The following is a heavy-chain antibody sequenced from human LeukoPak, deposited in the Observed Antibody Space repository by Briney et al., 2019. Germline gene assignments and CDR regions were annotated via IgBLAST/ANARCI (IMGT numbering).Heavy chain of an antibody. V-gene: IGHV4-4*07. D-gene: IGHD2-2*01. CDR2: FYSSVST. CDR3: ARDRGGVPAAKGAYYFDY. J-gene: IGHJ4*02. CDR1: GGSISSYY. Sequence: SSETLSLTCTVSGGSISSYYWSWIRQPAGKGLEWIGRFYSSVSTNYNPSLKSRITMSVDTSKNQFSLKLSSVTAADTAVYYCARDRGGVPAAKGAYYFDYWGQGTLVTVSS.